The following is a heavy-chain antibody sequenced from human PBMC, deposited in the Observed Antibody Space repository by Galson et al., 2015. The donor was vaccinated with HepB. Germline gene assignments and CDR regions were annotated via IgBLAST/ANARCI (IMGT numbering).Heavy chain of an antibody. Sequence: LRLSCAASGFTFSSYSMNWVRQAPGKGLEWVSYISSSSTIYYADSVKGRFTISRDNAKNSLYLQMNSLRAEDTAVYYCARDDCSGGSCYDYWGQGTLVTVSS. J-gene: IGHJ4*02. V-gene: IGHV3-48*04. CDR1: GFTFSSYS. CDR2: ISSSSTI. CDR3: ARDDCSGGSCYDY. D-gene: IGHD2-15*01.